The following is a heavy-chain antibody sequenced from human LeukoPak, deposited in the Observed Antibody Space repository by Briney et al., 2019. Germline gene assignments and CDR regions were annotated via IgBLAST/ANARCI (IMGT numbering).Heavy chain of an antibody. Sequence: HGESLKISCKGSGYSFTSYWIGWVRQMPGKGLEWMGIVYPGDSRTTYSPSFKGQVTISADKSISTAYLQWSSLKASDTAIYYCARAGTGNFPIVVGYTWGQGTLVTVSS. D-gene: IGHD2-21*01. CDR1: GYSFTSYW. CDR3: ARAGTGNFPIVVGYT. V-gene: IGHV5-51*01. J-gene: IGHJ5*02. CDR2: VYPGDSRT.